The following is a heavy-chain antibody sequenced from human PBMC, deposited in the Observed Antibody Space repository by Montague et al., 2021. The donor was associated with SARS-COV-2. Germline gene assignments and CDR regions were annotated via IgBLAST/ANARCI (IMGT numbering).Heavy chain of an antibody. Sequence: SETLSLTCAVSGGSISSDNWWSWVRQSPGKGLEWIGEIFHGGSTNYNPSLKSRVTMSVDKSKNDFSLKLSPVTAADTAMYYCARRITMVRGVTKRNNWFDPWGRGTLVTVSS. D-gene: IGHD3-10*01. V-gene: IGHV4-4*02. CDR2: IFHGGST. CDR3: ARRITMVRGVTKRNNWFDP. J-gene: IGHJ5*02. CDR1: GGSISSDNW.